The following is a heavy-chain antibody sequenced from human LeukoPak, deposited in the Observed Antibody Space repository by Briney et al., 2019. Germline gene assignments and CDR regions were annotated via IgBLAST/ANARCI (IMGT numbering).Heavy chain of an antibody. CDR2: IGGSGDKT. CDR1: GFTFDNHA. CDR3: VRRGDASSGWGDHDF. D-gene: IGHD6-19*01. J-gene: IGHJ4*02. Sequence: PGGSLRLSCAASGFTFDNHAMTWVRQAPGKGLEWVSTIGGSGDKTFYADSVKGRFTISRDNSKNMVHLQMNSLTGEDTALYYCVRRGDASSGWGDHDFWGQGALVTVSS. V-gene: IGHV3-23*01.